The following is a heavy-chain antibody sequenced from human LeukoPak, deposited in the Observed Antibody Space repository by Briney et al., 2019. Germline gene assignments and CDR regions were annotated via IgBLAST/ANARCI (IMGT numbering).Heavy chain of an antibody. CDR1: GFTFSGHW. Sequence: GGSLRLSCVASGFTFSGHWMHWVRQVPGKGPMAVSRITADGNAAAYADSVKGRFTISRDNAKNTLYLEMNSLTAEDTALYHCTRSGYSNGYDYWGQGTLVTVSS. D-gene: IGHD2-15*01. CDR3: TRSGYSNGYDY. CDR2: ITADGNAA. V-gene: IGHV3-74*03. J-gene: IGHJ4*02.